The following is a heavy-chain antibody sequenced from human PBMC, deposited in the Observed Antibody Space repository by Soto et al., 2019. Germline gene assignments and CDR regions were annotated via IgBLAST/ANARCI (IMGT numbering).Heavy chain of an antibody. J-gene: IGHJ5*02. Sequence: SETLSLTCTVSGGSISSYYWSWIRQPPGKGLEYIGYLSYIGSTNYNPSLKSRLTISIDTSKNQFSLKLTSVTAADTAVYYCARSVFPWGQGTLVTVSS. CDR2: LSYIGST. CDR1: GGSISSYY. CDR3: ARSVFP. V-gene: IGHV4-59*12.